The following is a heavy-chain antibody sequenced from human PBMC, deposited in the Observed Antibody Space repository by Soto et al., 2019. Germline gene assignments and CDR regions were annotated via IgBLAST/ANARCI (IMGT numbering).Heavy chain of an antibody. CDR2: TTAILGTR. J-gene: IGHJ4*02. CDR3: EAGDSSDTGDH. V-gene: IGHV1-69*13. D-gene: IGHD5-18*01. CDR1: GDTLSHYG. Sequence: SVKVSCKASGDTLSHYGVNWVRQVPGKGLEWMGGTTAILGTRDYAQKFQGRMTITSDESTTTSYMELNSLTSDDTAVYYCEAGDSSDTGDHWGQGTLVTVSS.